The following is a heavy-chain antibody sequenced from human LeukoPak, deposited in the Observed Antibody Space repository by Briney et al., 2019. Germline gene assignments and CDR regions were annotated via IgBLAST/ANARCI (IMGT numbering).Heavy chain of an antibody. CDR3: ATDLKRGTAANNWFDP. J-gene: IGHJ5*02. D-gene: IGHD6-13*01. CDR1: GYTLTELS. Sequence: ASVKVSCKVSGYTLTELSMHWVRQAPGKGLEWMGGFDPEDGETIYAQKFQGRVTMIEDTSTDTAYMELSSLRSEDTAVYYCATDLKRGTAANNWFDPWGQGTLVTVSS. V-gene: IGHV1-24*01. CDR2: FDPEDGET.